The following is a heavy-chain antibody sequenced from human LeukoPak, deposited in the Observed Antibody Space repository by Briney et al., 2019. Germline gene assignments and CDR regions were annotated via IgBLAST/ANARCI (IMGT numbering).Heavy chain of an antibody. CDR1: GGTFSSYA. CDR3: ARDLVRYYDSSGYYSLHY. V-gene: IGHV1-69*01. D-gene: IGHD3-22*01. Sequence: ASVKVSCKASGGTFSSYAISWVRQAPGQGLEWMGGIIPIFGTANYAQKFQGRVTITADESTSTAYMELSSLRSEDTAVYYCARDLVRYYDSSGYYSLHYWGQGTLVTVSS. CDR2: IIPIFGTA. J-gene: IGHJ4*02.